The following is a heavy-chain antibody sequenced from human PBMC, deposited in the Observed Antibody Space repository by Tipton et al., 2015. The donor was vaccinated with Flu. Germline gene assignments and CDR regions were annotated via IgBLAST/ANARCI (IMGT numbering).Heavy chain of an antibody. V-gene: IGHV4-38-2*01. D-gene: IGHD6-19*01. Sequence: LRLSCSVSGDSISSGYYWGWIRQPPGKGLEWIGSIYHSGSTYYNPSLKSRVTISVDTSKNQFSLKLSSVTAADTAVYYCARQGIAVAGTEDYWGQGTLVNVAS. CDR2: IYHSGST. CDR1: GDSISSGYY. CDR3: ARQGIAVAGTEDY. J-gene: IGHJ4*02.